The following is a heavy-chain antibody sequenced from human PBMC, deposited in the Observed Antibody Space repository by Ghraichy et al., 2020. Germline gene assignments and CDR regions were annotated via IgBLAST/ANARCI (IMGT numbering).Heavy chain of an antibody. CDR2: IFYSGTT. D-gene: IGHD1-14*01. J-gene: IGHJ6*02. CDR1: GGSIRRNY. CDR3: ARNRGSSSYDYYGMDV. Sequence: SETRSLTCSVSGGSIRRNYWSWIRQPPGKGLEWIGYIFYSGTTNYNPVLKSRVTLSVDTSKNQFSLTVWSVNAADTAVYYCARNRGSSSYDYYGMDVWGQGTTVTVSS. V-gene: IGHV4-59*01.